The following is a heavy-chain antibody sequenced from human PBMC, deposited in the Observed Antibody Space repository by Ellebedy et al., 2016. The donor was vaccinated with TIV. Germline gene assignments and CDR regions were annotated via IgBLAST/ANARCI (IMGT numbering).Heavy chain of an antibody. CDR2: INHSGST. CDR1: GGSFSGYH. V-gene: IGHV4-34*01. J-gene: IGHJ5*02. Sequence: GSLRPSXAVHGGSFSGYHWSWIRQPPGKGLEWIGEINHSGSTNYNPSLKSRVTISVDTSKNQFSLKLSSVTAADTAVYYCARERIAAAGVNWFDTWGQGTLVTVSS. CDR3: ARERIAAAGVNWFDT. D-gene: IGHD6-13*01.